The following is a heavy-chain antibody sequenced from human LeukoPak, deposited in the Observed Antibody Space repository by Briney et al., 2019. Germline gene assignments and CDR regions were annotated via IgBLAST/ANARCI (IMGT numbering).Heavy chain of an antibody. D-gene: IGHD3-9*01. J-gene: IGHJ4*02. Sequence: ASVKVSCKASGYTFTGYYMHWVRQAPGQGLEWMGWINPSSGGTNYAQKFQGRVTMTRDTSISTAYMELSRLRSDDTAVYYCARGPVLRYFDWLFFDYWGQGTLVTVSS. V-gene: IGHV1-2*02. CDR3: ARGPVLRYFDWLFFDY. CDR2: INPSSGGT. CDR1: GYTFTGYY.